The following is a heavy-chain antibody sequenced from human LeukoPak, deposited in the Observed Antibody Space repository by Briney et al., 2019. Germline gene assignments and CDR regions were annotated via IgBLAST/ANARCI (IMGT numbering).Heavy chain of an antibody. CDR1: GFTFSSYA. V-gene: IGHV3-30-3*01. CDR3: ARLYCSSTSCWHFDY. J-gene: IGHJ4*02. D-gene: IGHD2-2*01. Sequence: GGSLRLSCAASGFTFSSYAMHWVRQAPGKGLEWVAVISYDGSNKYYADSVKGRFTISRDNSKNTLYLQMNSLRAEDTAVYYCARLYCSSTSCWHFDYWGQGTLVTVSS. CDR2: ISYDGSNK.